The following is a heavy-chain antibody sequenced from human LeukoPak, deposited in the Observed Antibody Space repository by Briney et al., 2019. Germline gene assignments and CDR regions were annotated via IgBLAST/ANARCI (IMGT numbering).Heavy chain of an antibody. J-gene: IGHJ4*02. V-gene: IGHV3-21*01. CDR1: GFTFSSYS. CDR2: ISSSSSYI. CDR3: ARSFDCSSTSCPYGY. D-gene: IGHD2-2*01. Sequence: GGSLRLSCAASGFTFSSYSMNWVRQAPGKGLEWVSSISSSSSYIYYADSVKGRFTISRDNAKNSLYLQMNSLRAEDTAVYYCARSFDCSSTSCPYGYWGRGTLATVSS.